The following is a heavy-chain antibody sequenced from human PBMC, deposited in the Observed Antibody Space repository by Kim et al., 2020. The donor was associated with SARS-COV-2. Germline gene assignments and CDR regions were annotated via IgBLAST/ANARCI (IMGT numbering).Heavy chain of an antibody. V-gene: IGHV3-74*01. CDR3: ARYYDFWSGYYGDY. J-gene: IGHJ4*02. CDR1: GFTLSSYW. CDR2: INSDGSST. Sequence: GGSLRLSCTASGFTLSSYWMHWVRQAPGKGLVWVARINSDGSSTSYAYSGKGRITITRDNGKNKMYLQMNSLRAEDPAVYDCARYYDFWSGYYGDYWGQGTLVTVSS. D-gene: IGHD3-3*01.